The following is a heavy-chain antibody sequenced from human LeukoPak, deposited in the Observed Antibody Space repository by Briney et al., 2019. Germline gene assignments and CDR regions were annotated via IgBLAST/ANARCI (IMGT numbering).Heavy chain of an antibody. CDR1: GFTFSSHS. D-gene: IGHD6-19*01. J-gene: IGHJ4*02. Sequence: GGSLRLSCAASGFTFSSHSMNWVRQTPGKGLEWVSSISSSSSYIYCADSMKGRFTISRDNAKNSLYLQMNSLRAEDTAVYYCASVSVMSTIAVAGRGDYWGQGTLVTVSS. CDR2: ISSSSSYI. CDR3: ASVSVMSTIAVAGRGDY. V-gene: IGHV3-21*01.